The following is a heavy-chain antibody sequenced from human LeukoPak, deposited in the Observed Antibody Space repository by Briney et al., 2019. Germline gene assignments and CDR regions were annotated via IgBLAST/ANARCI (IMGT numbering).Heavy chain of an antibody. V-gene: IGHV4-38-2*02. Sequence: SETLSLTCTVSGGSISSGYYWGWIRQPPGKGLEWIGSIYHSGSTHYNPSLKSRVTISVDTSKNQFSLKVTFVTAADTAVYYCARAPGYSSGWLPYYYYMDVWGKGTTVTISS. D-gene: IGHD6-19*01. J-gene: IGHJ6*03. CDR1: GGSISSGYY. CDR3: ARAPGYSSGWLPYYYYMDV. CDR2: IYHSGST.